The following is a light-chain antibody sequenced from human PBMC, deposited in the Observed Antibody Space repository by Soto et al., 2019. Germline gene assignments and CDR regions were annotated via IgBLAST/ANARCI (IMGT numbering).Light chain of an antibody. CDR2: AAS. J-gene: IGKJ5*01. Sequence: DIHVTQSASFLSSSLGDIVTITCRASQGISSFLAWYQQKPGKAPNLLMYAASTLQSGVPSRFSGGESGTEYTLTISSLQPEDSATYYCQQLYIFPLTFGQGTRLEIK. V-gene: IGKV1-9*01. CDR3: QQLYIFPLT. CDR1: QGISSF.